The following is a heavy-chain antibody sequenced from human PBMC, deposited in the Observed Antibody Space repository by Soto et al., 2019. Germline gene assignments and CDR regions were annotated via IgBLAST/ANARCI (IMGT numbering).Heavy chain of an antibody. CDR1: GFTFSDYW. Sequence: GGSLRLSCAASGFTFSDYWMHWVRQVPGKGLVWVSRISGDVSSTSYADSVKGRFTISRDNAKNTLYVQMNSLRAEDTAVYYCTRGIGYSAQDYWGQGTPVT. V-gene: IGHV3-74*01. CDR3: TRGIGYSAQDY. J-gene: IGHJ4*02. CDR2: ISGDVSST. D-gene: IGHD1-1*01.